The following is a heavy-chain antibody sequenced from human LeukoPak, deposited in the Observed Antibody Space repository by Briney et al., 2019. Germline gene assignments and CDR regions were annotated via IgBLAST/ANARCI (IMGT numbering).Heavy chain of an antibody. V-gene: IGHV3-53*01. CDR2: IYNDGRT. D-gene: IGHD2-21*02. CDR3: ARGTGEVTAGYY. J-gene: IGHJ4*02. Sequence: PGGSLRLSCAASRFTFSNYAMHWVRQAPGKGLEWVSVIYNDGRTFYADSVKGRFTISRDDSKNTLSLQVKSLRADDTAVYYCARGTGEVTAGYYWGQGTLVTVSS. CDR1: RFTFSNYA.